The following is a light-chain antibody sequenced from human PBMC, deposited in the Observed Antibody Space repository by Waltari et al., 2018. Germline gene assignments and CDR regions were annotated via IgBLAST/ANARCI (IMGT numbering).Light chain of an antibody. CDR1: HDISNY. CDR3: QQYDNLPLT. V-gene: IGKV1-33*01. Sequence: DIQMTQSPSSLSASVGDRVTITCQASHDISNYLNWYQQKLGKAPKLLIYDASNLETGVPSRFSGGGSGTDFTFTISSLQPEDIATYYCQQYDNLPLTFGPGTKVDIK. J-gene: IGKJ3*01. CDR2: DAS.